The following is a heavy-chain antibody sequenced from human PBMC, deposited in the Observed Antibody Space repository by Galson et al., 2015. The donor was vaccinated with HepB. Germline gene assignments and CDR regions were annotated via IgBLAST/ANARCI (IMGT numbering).Heavy chain of an antibody. CDR3: AKVGYSYGWDY. D-gene: IGHD5-18*01. CDR2: ISYDGSNK. CDR1: GFTFSSYG. J-gene: IGHJ4*02. Sequence: SLRLSCAASGFTFSSYGMHWVRQAPGKGLEWVAVISYDGSNKYYADSVKGRFTISRDNSKNTLYLQMNSLRAEDTAVYYCAKVGYSYGWDYWGQGTLVTVSS. V-gene: IGHV3-30*18.